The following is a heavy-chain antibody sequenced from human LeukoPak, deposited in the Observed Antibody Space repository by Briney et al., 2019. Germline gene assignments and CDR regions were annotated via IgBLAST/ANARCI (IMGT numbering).Heavy chain of an antibody. J-gene: IGHJ4*02. D-gene: IGHD2-2*01. V-gene: IGHV1-3*01. Sequence: ASVKVSCTASGYTFTSYAMHWVRQAPGQRLEWMGWINAGNGNTKYSQKFQGRVTITRDTSASTAYMELSSLRSEDTAVYYCARDQLVSDIVVVPAALLDYWGQGTLVTVSS. CDR2: INAGNGNT. CDR3: ARDQLVSDIVVVPAALLDY. CDR1: GYTFTSYA.